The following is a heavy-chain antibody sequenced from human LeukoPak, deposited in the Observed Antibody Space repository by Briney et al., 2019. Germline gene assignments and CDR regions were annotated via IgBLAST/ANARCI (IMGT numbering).Heavy chain of an antibody. CDR2: INTNTGNP. J-gene: IGHJ6*03. D-gene: IGHD2-15*01. CDR1: GYTFTSYA. V-gene: IGHV7-4-1*02. Sequence: ASVKVSCKASGYTFTSYAMNWVRQAPGQGLEWMGWINTNTGNPTYAQGFTGRFVFSLDTSVSTAYLQISSLKAEDTAVYYCARDYSDCSGGSCYGWDYYYYYMDVWGKGTTVTVSS. CDR3: ARDYSDCSGGSCYGWDYYYYYMDV.